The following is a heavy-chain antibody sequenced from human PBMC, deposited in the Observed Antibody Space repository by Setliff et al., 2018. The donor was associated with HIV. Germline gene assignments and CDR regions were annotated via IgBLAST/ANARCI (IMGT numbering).Heavy chain of an antibody. J-gene: IGHJ6*03. CDR3: AKDGGSGGWSYYYYYYHMGV. CDR1: GFTFSSYG. V-gene: IGHV3-30*02. CDR2: IRYDGSNK. Sequence: PGGSLRLSCAASGFTFSSYGMHWVRQAPGKGLEWVAFIRYDGSNKYYADSVKGRFTISRDNSKNTLYLQMNSLRAEDTAVYHCAKDGGSGGWSYYYYYYHMGVWGKGTTVTVSS. D-gene: IGHD6-19*01.